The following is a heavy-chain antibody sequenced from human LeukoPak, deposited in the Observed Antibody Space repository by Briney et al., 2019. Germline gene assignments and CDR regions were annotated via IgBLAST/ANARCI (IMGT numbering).Heavy chain of an antibody. J-gene: IGHJ4*02. V-gene: IGHV3-23*01. CDR3: AKRKVATEYYFDY. CDR1: GFTFSSYV. CDR2: ISASGGTT. D-gene: IGHD1-26*01. Sequence: PGGSLRLSCAASGFTFSSYVMTWVRQAPGKGLEWVSSISASGGTTYYADSVKGRFTISRDNSKNTVYMQMNSPRAEDTAVYYCAKRKVATEYYFDYWGQGTLVTVSS.